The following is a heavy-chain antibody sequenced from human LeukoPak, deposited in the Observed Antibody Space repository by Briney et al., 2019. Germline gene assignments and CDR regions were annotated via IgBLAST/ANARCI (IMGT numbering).Heavy chain of an antibody. J-gene: IGHJ4*02. CDR2: ISGSGGST. Sequence: PGGSLRLSCAASGFTFSSYAMSWVRQAPGKGLEWVSAISGSGGSTYYADSVKGRFTISRDNSKNTLYLQMNSLRAEDTAVYYCARWNSSSWGAFDYWGQGTLVAVSS. D-gene: IGHD6-13*01. CDR3: ARWNSSSWGAFDY. CDR1: GFTFSSYA. V-gene: IGHV3-23*01.